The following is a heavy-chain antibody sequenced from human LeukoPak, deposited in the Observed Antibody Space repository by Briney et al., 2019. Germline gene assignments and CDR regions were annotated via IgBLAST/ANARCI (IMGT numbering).Heavy chain of an antibody. V-gene: IGHV4-39*07. Sequence: SETLSLTCTVSGGSISSSSYYWGWIRQPPGKGLEWIGSIYYSGSTYYNPSLKSRVTISVDTSKNQFSLKLSSVTAADTVVYYRARGSTAMGRDAFDIWGQGTMVTVSS. CDR2: IYYSGST. J-gene: IGHJ3*02. D-gene: IGHD5-18*01. CDR1: GGSISSSSYY. CDR3: ARGSTAMGRDAFDI.